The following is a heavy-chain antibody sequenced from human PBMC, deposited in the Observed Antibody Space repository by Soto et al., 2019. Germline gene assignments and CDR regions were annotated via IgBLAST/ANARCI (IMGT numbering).Heavy chain of an antibody. CDR3: ARTVVVAATPRGYYYYGMDV. J-gene: IGHJ6*02. CDR1: GGTFSSYA. Sequence: SVKVSCKASGGTFSSYAIGWVRQAPGQGLEWMGGIIPIFGTANYAQKFQGRVTITADESTSTAYMELSSLRSEDTAVYYCARTVVVAATPRGYYYYGMDVWGQGTTVTVSS. D-gene: IGHD2-15*01. V-gene: IGHV1-69*13. CDR2: IIPIFGTA.